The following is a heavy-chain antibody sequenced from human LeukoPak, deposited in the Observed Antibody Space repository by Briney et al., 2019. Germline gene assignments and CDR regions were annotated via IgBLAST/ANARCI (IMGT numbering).Heavy chain of an antibody. V-gene: IGHV3-66*01. Sequence: GGSLRLSCAASGFTVSSNYMSWVRQAPGKGLEWVSLMYTGGSTYYADSVRGRFTISRDNSKNTLYLQMNSLRAEDTAVYYCARENTMGRAFPRGFDIWGQGTMVTVSS. CDR2: MYTGGST. CDR3: ARENTMGRAFPRGFDI. J-gene: IGHJ3*02. CDR1: GFTVSSNY. D-gene: IGHD3-10*01.